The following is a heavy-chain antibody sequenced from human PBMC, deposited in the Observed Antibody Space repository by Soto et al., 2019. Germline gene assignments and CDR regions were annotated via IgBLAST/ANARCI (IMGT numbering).Heavy chain of an antibody. D-gene: IGHD2-15*01. V-gene: IGHV1-69*12. CDR3: ARESRYCSGGSCYFLPGIDY. CDR1: GGTFSSYA. J-gene: IGHJ4*02. CDR2: IIPIFGTA. Sequence: QVQLVQSGAEVKKPGSSVKVSCKASGGTFSSYAISWVRQAPGQGLEWMGGIIPIFGTANYAQKFHGRVTITADESTSTAYMELSRLRSEDTAVYYCARESRYCSGGSCYFLPGIDYWGQGTLVTVSS.